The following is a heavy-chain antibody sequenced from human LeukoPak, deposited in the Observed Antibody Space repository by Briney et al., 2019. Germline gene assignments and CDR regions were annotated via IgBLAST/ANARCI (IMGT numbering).Heavy chain of an antibody. J-gene: IGHJ4*02. CDR3: ARGRRPGLTGYMPLSYFDY. Sequence: SETLSLTCTVSGYSISSGYYWGWIRQPPGKGLEWIGSIYHSGSTYYNPSLKSRVTISVDTSKNQLSLKLSSVTAADTAVYYCARGRRPGLTGYMPLSYFDYWGQGTLVTVSS. D-gene: IGHD3-9*01. CDR2: IYHSGST. CDR1: GYSISSGYY. V-gene: IGHV4-38-2*02.